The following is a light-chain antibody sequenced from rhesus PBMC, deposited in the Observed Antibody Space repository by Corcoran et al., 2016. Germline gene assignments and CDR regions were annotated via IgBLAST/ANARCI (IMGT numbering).Light chain of an antibody. Sequence: DIQMTQSPSSLSASVGDRVTITCQASQDISKWLAWYQQKPGKAPNLLTYAASNLQSGVPSRLSGSGSGTAFTLTIISLQSEDFATYSCQHRDTYPFTFGQGTKVAIE. J-gene: IGKJ2*01. CDR3: QHRDTYPFT. CDR1: QDISKW. CDR2: AAS. V-gene: IGKV1-33*01.